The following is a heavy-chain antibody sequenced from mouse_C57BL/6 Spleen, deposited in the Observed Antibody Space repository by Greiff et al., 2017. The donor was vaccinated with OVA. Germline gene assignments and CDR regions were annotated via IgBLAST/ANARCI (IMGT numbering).Heavy chain of an antibody. CDR2: IDPNSGGT. J-gene: IGHJ4*01. CDR1: GYTFTSYW. CDR3: ARSLSAQATYAMDY. V-gene: IGHV1-72*01. Sequence: QVQLQQSGAELVKPGASVKLSCKASGYTFTSYWMHWVKQRPGRGLEWIGRIDPNSGGTKYNEKFKSKATLTVDKPSSTAYMQLSSLTSEDSAVYYCARSLSAQATYAMDYWGQGTSVTVSS. D-gene: IGHD3-2*02.